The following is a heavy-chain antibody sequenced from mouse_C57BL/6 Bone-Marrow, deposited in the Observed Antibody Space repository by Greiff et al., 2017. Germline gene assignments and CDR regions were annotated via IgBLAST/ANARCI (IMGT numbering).Heavy chain of an antibody. Sequence: QVQLQQPGAELVMPGASVKLSCKASGYTFTSYWMHWVKQRPGQGLEWIGEIDPSDSYTNYNQKFKGKSTLTVDKSSSTAYMQLSSLTSEDSAVYYCARQYYGSRYFDVWGTGTTVTVSS. CDR1: GYTFTSYW. D-gene: IGHD1-1*01. CDR3: ARQYYGSRYFDV. J-gene: IGHJ1*03. CDR2: IDPSDSYT. V-gene: IGHV1-69*01.